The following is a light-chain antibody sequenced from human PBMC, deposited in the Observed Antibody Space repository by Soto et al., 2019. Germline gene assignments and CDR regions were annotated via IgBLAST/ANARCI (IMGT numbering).Light chain of an antibody. CDR3: QQYGGSPRT. J-gene: IGKJ1*01. CDR2: DAS. V-gene: IGKV3-20*01. CDR1: QSVGSD. Sequence: EIVLTQSPATLSLSPGERATLSCRASQSVGSDLAWYQQKRGQAPRLLIHDASSRATGIPDRFSGSGSGTDFTLTISRLEPEDFAVYYCQQYGGSPRTFGQGTKVDIK.